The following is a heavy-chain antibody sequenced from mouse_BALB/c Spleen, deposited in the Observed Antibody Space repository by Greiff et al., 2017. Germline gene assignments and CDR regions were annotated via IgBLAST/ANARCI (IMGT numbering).Heavy chain of an antibody. Sequence: VQLKQSGPELVKPGASVKISCKASGYSFTGYYMHWVKQSHVKSLEWIGRINPYNGATSYNQNFKDKASLTVDKSSSTAYMELHSLTSEDSAVYYCARLEGNYNYWGQGTTLTVSS. J-gene: IGHJ2*01. CDR1: GYSFTGYY. V-gene: IGHV1-31*01. CDR2: INPYNGAT. CDR3: ARLEGNYNY. D-gene: IGHD2-1*01.